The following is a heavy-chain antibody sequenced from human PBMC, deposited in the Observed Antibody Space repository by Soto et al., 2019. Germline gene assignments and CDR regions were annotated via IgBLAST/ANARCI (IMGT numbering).Heavy chain of an antibody. D-gene: IGHD3-16*01. Sequence: QVQLVQSGDEVRKPGSSVKVSCKASGYIFVNYGIASVRQAPGQGLGWMGWISPYRGNTHYASKVQGRLTMTTDTSTSTADMDLGSLTSDDTAVYYCAMVDNYVTPTPQDVWGQGTTVTVSS. V-gene: IGHV1-18*01. CDR3: AMVDNYVTPTPQDV. J-gene: IGHJ6*02. CDR2: ISPYRGNT. CDR1: GYIFVNYG.